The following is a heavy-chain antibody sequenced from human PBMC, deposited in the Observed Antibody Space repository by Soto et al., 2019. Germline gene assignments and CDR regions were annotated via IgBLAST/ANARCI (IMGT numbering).Heavy chain of an antibody. Sequence: PGESLKISCTGSGYIFTRYWIAWVRQMPGKGLEWMVIIYSGDSIIGYSPSFHGQFTISADKSISTAYMDLSSLRSEDTAVYYCARGSTPNFYNGMDVWGRGTTVTVSS. V-gene: IGHV5-51*01. D-gene: IGHD2-2*01. CDR3: ARGSTPNFYNGMDV. CDR1: GYIFTRYW. CDR2: IYSGDSII. J-gene: IGHJ6*02.